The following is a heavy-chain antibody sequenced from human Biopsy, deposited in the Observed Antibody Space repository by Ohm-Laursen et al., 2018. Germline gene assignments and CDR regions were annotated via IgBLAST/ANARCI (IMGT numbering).Heavy chain of an antibody. V-gene: IGHV1-2*02. J-gene: IGHJ6*02. CDR3: VRSRAGGATWGMDV. CDR2: INPDNGGT. Sequence: ASVKVSCKTSGYTFTGYYLHWVRQAPGQGLEWMGWINPDNGGTIHAQKFQGRVTVTRDKSISTAYAEVTSLRSDDTAVYYCVRSRAGGATWGMDVWGQGTTVTVSS. D-gene: IGHD3-16*01. CDR1: GYTFTGYY.